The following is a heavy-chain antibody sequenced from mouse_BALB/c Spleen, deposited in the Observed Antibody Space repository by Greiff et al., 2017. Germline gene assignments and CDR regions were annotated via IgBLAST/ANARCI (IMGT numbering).Heavy chain of an antibody. CDR3: TREGDYRYDFAY. CDR2: IYPSDSYT. CDR1: GYTFTSYW. V-gene: IGHV1-69*02. Sequence: VQLQQPGAELVRPGASVKLSCKASGYTFTSYWINWVKQRPGQGLEWIGNIYPSDSYTNYNQKFKDKATLTVDKSSSTAYMQLSSPTSEDSAVYYCTREGDYRYDFAYWGQGTLVTVSA. J-gene: IGHJ3*01. D-gene: IGHD2-14*01.